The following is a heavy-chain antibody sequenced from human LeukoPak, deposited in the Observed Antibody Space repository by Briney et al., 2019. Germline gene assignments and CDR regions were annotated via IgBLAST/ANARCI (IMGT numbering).Heavy chain of an antibody. CDR1: GYIFTGYN. J-gene: IGHJ1*01. CDR2: INPNSGGT. CDR3: ARGSYDSSDFEYFHH. V-gene: IGHV1-2*02. D-gene: IGHD3-22*01. Sequence: ASVKVSCKASGYIFTGYNIHWVRQAPGQGLEWMGWINPNSGGTNYAQKFQGRVTMTRDTSIGTAYMELNRLRSDDTAVYYCARGSYDSSDFEYFHHWGQGTLVTVSS.